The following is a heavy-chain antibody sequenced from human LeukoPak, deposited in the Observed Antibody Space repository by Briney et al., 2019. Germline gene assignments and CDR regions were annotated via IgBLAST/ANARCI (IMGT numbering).Heavy chain of an antibody. D-gene: IGHD6-6*01. CDR3: ARCRIAARFRYYYYMDV. Sequence: SETLSLTCAVYGGSFSGYYWSWIRQSPGKGLEWIGEINHSGSTNYNPSLKSRVTISVDTSKNQFSLKLSSVTAADTAVYYCARCRIAARFRYYYYMDVWGKGTTVTVSS. J-gene: IGHJ6*03. CDR2: INHSGST. CDR1: GGSFSGYY. V-gene: IGHV4-34*01.